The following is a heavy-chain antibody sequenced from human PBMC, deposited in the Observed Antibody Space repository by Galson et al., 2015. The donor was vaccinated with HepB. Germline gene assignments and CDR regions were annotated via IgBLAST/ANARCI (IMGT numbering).Heavy chain of an antibody. CDR2: IIPILGIA. Sequence: VKVSCKASGGTSSSYAISWVRQAPGQGLEWMGRIIPILGIANYAQKFQGRVTITADKSTSTAYMELSSLRSEDTAVYYCARDLAAADGFDPWGQGTLVTVSS. CDR1: GGTSSSYA. V-gene: IGHV1-69*04. J-gene: IGHJ5*02. D-gene: IGHD6-13*01. CDR3: ARDLAAADGFDP.